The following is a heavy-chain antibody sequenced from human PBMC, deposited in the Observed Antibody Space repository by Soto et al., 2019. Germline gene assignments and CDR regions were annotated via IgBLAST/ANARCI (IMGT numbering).Heavy chain of an antibody. D-gene: IGHD3-10*01. J-gene: IGHJ5*02. V-gene: IGHV4-34*01. CDR3: ARPTRSYGSGIRCFGT. CDR2: INHSGST. Sequence: PSQPQSLTCAVYGGSFIGHYWSRIRQTTRKGLEWIGEINHSGSTNYNPSLKSRVTISVDTSKNQFSLKLSSVTAADTAVYYCARPTRSYGSGIRCFGTWGQGTLVTVS. CDR1: GGSFIGHY.